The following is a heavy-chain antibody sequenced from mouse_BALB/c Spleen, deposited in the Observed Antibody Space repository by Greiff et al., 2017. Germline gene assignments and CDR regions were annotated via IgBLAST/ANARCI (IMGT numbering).Heavy chain of an antibody. CDR3: ARSAGSSSDY. CDR1: GYAFSSSW. CDR2: IYPGDGDT. Sequence: VQLQQSGPELVKPGASVKISCKASGYAFSSSWMNWVKQRPGQGLEWIGRIYPGDGDTNYNGKFKGKATLTADKSSSTAYMQLSSLTSVDSAVYFCARSAGSSSDYWGQGTTLTVSS. J-gene: IGHJ2*01. D-gene: IGHD1-1*01. V-gene: IGHV1-82*01.